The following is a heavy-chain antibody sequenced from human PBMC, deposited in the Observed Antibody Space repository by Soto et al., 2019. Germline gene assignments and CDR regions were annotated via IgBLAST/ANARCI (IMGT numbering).Heavy chain of an antibody. Sequence: SETLSLTCTVSGGSISSYYWSWIRQPPGKGLEWIGYIYYSGSTNYNPSLKSRVTISVDTSKNQFSLKLSSVTAADTAVYYCAAYSSSAYYYYYYGMDVWGQGTTVTVSS. V-gene: IGHV4-59*01. J-gene: IGHJ6*02. CDR3: AAYSSSAYYYYYYGMDV. CDR2: IYYSGST. CDR1: GGSISSYY. D-gene: IGHD6-6*01.